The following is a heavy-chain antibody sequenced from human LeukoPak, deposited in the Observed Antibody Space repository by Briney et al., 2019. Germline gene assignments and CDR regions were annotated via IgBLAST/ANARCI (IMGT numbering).Heavy chain of an antibody. J-gene: IGHJ4*02. D-gene: IGHD1-26*01. Sequence: ASVKVSCKASGYTFTGYYMHWVRQAPGQGLEWMGWINPNSGGTNYAQKFQGRVTMTRDTSISTAYMELSRVRSDDTAVYYCARVDRMWELLPYWGQGTLVTVSS. CDR3: ARVDRMWELLPY. CDR1: GYTFTGYY. V-gene: IGHV1-2*02. CDR2: INPNSGGT.